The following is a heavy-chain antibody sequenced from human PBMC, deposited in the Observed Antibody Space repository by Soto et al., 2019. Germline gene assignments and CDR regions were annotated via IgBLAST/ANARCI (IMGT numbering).Heavy chain of an antibody. J-gene: IGHJ4*02. CDR1: GFTFSNYA. CDR3: AQTDKYNSQISGWANRFDH. V-gene: IGHV3-23*01. Sequence: EVQLLESGGGFIQPGGSLRLFCAASGFTFSNYAMTWVRQAPGKGLEWVSTITSANYPFYGDTVKGRFTISRDNSKNTLYLQMNSLRAEATAVYYCAQTDKYNSQISGWANRFDHWGQGTLVTVSS. D-gene: IGHD6-19*01. CDR2: ITSANYP.